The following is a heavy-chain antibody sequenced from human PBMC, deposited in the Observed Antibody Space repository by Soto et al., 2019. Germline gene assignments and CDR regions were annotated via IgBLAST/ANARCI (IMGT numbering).Heavy chain of an antibody. D-gene: IGHD4-17*01. V-gene: IGHV1-2*04. CDR3: ARARTVNKSQHETTYFDY. J-gene: IGHJ4*02. CDR2: INPKSGGT. Sequence: GASVKVSCKASGYSFTDYHIHWVRQAPGQGLEWLGRINPKSGGTSTAQKFQGWVTMTRDRSISTVYMELTRLRSDDTAVYFCARARTVNKSQHETTYFDYWGQGTLVTVSS. CDR1: GYSFTDYH.